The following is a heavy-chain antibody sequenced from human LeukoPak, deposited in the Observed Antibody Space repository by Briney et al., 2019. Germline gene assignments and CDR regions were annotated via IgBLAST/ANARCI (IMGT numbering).Heavy chain of an antibody. CDR1: GFTFSSNW. D-gene: IGHD4-23*01. CDR3: VRGYGGNSDFDY. V-gene: IGHV3-74*01. CDR2: SNEDGSTT. Sequence: PGGSLRLSCAASGFTFSSNWMHWVRQAPGKGLVWVSRSNEDGSTTNYADSVKGRFTISRDNSKNTLYLQMNSLRAEDTAVYYCVRGYGGNSDFDYWGQGTLVTVSS. J-gene: IGHJ4*02.